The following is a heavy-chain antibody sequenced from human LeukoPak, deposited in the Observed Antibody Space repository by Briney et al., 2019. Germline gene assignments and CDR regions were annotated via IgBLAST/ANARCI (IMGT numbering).Heavy chain of an antibody. V-gene: IGHV3-74*01. Sequence: PGGSLRLSCAASGFTFSNYWMHWVRQAPAKGLVWVSRINSDGSSTTYADSVKGRFTISRDNSKNTLYLQMNSLRAEDTAVYYCARGPSGYHNTGGQGTLVTVSS. CDR1: GFTFSNYW. CDR3: ARGPSGYHNT. CDR2: INSDGSST. J-gene: IGHJ4*02. D-gene: IGHD5-12*01.